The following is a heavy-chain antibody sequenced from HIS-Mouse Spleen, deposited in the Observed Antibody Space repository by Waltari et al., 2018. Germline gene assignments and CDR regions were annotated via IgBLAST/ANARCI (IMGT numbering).Heavy chain of an antibody. CDR2: IYYSGST. J-gene: IGHJ3*02. Sequence: QLQLQESGPGLVKPSETLSLTCTVAGGSISSSSYYWGWSRQPPGKGVAWIGSIYYSGSTYYNPSLKSRVTISVDTSKNQFSLKLSSVTAADTAVYYCAREFGLLPPISSRDYDAFDIWGQGTMVTVSS. CDR1: GGSISSSSYY. D-gene: IGHD3-10*01. V-gene: IGHV4-39*07. CDR3: AREFGLLPPISSRDYDAFDI.